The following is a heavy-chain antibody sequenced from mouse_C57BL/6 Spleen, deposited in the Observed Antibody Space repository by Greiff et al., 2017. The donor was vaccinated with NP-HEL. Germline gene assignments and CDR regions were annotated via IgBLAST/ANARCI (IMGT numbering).Heavy chain of an antibody. D-gene: IGHD1-1*01. V-gene: IGHV14-4*01. CDR3: TTPLTTVVEAY. CDR1: GFNIKDDY. J-gene: IGHJ3*01. CDR2: IDPENGDT. Sequence: EVKLMESGAELVRPGASVKLSCTASGFNIKDDYMHWVKQRPEQGLEWIGWIDPENGDTEYASKFQGKATITADTSSNTAYLQLSSLTSEDTAVYYCTTPLTTVVEAYWGQGTLVTVSA.